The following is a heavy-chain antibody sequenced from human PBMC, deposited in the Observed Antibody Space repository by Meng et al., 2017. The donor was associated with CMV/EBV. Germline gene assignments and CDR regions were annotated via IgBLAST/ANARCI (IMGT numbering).Heavy chain of an antibody. CDR2: IKKDGSEK. J-gene: IGHJ4*02. D-gene: IGHD4-17*01. V-gene: IGHV3-7*02. CDR1: GLTISNYW. CDR3: RLGHYSQD. Sequence: YLVVSGGGLVQPGGSLRLSCAASGLTISNYWMSWVRQAPGKGLEWVANIKKDGSEKYYVDSVKGRFSISRDNADNSLYLQMNNLRAEDTAVYYCRLGHYSQDWGQGTLVTVSS.